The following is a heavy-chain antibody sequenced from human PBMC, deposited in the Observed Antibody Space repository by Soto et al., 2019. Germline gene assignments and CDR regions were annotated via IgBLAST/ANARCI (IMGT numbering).Heavy chain of an antibody. CDR3: ARWKYSYADLPGDWFDS. J-gene: IGHJ5*01. CDR2: IYRSGST. D-gene: IGHD3-16*01. V-gene: IGHV4-61*01. Sequence: QVQLQESGPGLVRPSETLSLTCTVSGASLTSGSYYWSWVRQPPGKGLEWIAYIYRSGSTNYNPSLKSRATISVDTSKNQFSLRLTSVTPADTAMYSCARWKYSYADLPGDWFDSWGQGTLVTVSS. CDR1: GASLTSGSYY.